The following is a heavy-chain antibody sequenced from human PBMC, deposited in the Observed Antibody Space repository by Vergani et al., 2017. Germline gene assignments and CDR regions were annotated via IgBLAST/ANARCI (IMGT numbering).Heavy chain of an antibody. CDR2: MYYSGST. V-gene: IGHV4-39*07. Sequence: QLQLQESGPGLVKPSETLSLTCTVSGGSISSSSYYWGWIRQPPGKGLEWIGSMYYSGSTNYNPSLKSRVTISVDTSKNQFSLKLSSVTAADTAVYYCARVNYGDSFSYYYGMDVWGQGTTVTVSS. D-gene: IGHD4-17*01. CDR1: GGSISSSSYY. CDR3: ARVNYGDSFSYYYGMDV. J-gene: IGHJ6*02.